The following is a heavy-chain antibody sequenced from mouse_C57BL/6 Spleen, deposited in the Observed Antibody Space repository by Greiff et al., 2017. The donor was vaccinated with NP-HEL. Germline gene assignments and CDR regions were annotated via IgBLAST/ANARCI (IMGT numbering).Heavy chain of an antibody. Sequence: ESGPGLVKPSQSLSLTCSVTGYSITSGYYWNWIRQFPGNKLEWMGYISYDGSNNYNPSLKNRISITRDTSKNQFFLKLNSVTTEDTATYYCAGPYDYDGYFDVWGTGTTVTVSS. D-gene: IGHD2-4*01. J-gene: IGHJ1*03. CDR1: GYSITSGYY. CDR3: AGPYDYDGYFDV. V-gene: IGHV3-6*01. CDR2: ISYDGSN.